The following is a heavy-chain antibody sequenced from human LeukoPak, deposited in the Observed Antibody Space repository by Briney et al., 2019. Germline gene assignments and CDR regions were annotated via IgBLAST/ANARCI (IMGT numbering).Heavy chain of an antibody. J-gene: IGHJ4*02. CDR3: ARFNSSSPLIDY. Sequence: EGSLRLSCAASGFTFSSYSMNWVRQAPGKGLEWVSSISSSSSYIYYADSVKGRFTISRDNAKNSLYLQMNSLRAEDTAVYYCARFNSSSPLIDYWGQGTLVTVSS. V-gene: IGHV3-21*01. D-gene: IGHD6-13*01. CDR1: GFTFSSYS. CDR2: ISSSSSYI.